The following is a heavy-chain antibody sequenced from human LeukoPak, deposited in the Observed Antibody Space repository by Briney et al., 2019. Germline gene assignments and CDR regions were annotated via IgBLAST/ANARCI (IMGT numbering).Heavy chain of an antibody. V-gene: IGHV3-7*01. Sequence: GGSLRLSCAASRFTFSSYWMSWVRQAPGKGLQWVANIKQDGSEKYYVDSVKGRFTISRDNPKNPLYLQMNSLRAEDTAVYYCATDFRVRGSKEPFDIWGQGTMVTVSS. CDR2: IKQDGSEK. CDR1: RFTFSSYW. D-gene: IGHD3-10*01. CDR3: ATDFRVRGSKEPFDI. J-gene: IGHJ3*02.